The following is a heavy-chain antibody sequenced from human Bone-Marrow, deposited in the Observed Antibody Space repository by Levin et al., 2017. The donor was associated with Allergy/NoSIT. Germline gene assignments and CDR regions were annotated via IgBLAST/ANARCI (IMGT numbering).Heavy chain of an antibody. Sequence: PMASVKVSCTGSGNFFSDYYIHWVRQAPGQGLEWMGRIKPNSGDTHYARNFYGRVTMTSDTSITTVYMELTRLLSDDTAVYYCAREGGIVQGGALLPAFWGQGTLVTVSS. CDR2: IKPNSGDT. V-gene: IGHV1-2*06. D-gene: IGHD3-10*01. J-gene: IGHJ4*02. CDR3: AREGGIVQGGALLPAF. CDR1: GNFFSDYY.